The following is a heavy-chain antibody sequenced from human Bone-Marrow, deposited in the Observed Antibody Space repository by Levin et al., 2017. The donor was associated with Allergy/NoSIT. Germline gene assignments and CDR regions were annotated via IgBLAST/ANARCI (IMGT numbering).Heavy chain of an antibody. Sequence: PGGSLRLSCAASGFTFSTYWMDWVRQAPGKGLEWVANIKQDGSEKYYVDSVKGRFTISRDNAKNSLYLQMNSLRAEDTAVYYCARDPYSSSWFDYWGQGTLVTVSS. V-gene: IGHV3-7*01. J-gene: IGHJ5*01. D-gene: IGHD6-19*01. CDR1: GFTFSTYW. CDR3: ARDPYSSSWFDY. CDR2: IKQDGSEK.